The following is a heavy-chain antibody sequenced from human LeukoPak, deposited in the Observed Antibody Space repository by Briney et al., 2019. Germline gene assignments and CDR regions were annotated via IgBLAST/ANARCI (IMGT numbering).Heavy chain of an antibody. CDR1: GYTFTGYY. CDR3: AREIRTYYYGSGSYNY. CDR2: INPNSGGT. J-gene: IGHJ4*02. D-gene: IGHD3-10*01. V-gene: IGHV1-2*02. Sequence: ASVKVSCKASGYTFTGYYMHWVRQAPGQGLEWMGWINPNSGGTNYAQKFQGRVTMTRDTSISTAYMELSRLRSDDTAVYYCAREIRTYYYGSGSYNYWGQGTLVTVSS.